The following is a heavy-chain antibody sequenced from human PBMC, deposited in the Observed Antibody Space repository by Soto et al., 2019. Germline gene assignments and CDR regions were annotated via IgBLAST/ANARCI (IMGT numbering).Heavy chain of an antibody. CDR2: IFPIFGTT. CDR1: GGTFSSYP. D-gene: IGHD6-19*01. J-gene: IGHJ4*02. CDR3: AMIEYSSGSDY. Sequence: QVQLVQSGAEVKKPGSSVKVSCKASGGTFSSYPITWVRQAPGQGLEWLGGIFPIFGTTNYAQRFEDRVTITADELTSTAYMELSSLRSEDTAVYYCAMIEYSSGSDYWSQGTLVTVSS. V-gene: IGHV1-69*01.